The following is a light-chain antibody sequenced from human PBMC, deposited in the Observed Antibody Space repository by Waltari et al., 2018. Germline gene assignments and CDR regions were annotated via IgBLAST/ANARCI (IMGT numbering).Light chain of an antibody. CDR2: AAS. V-gene: IGKV1-6*02. CDR3: LQESDYPRT. Sequence: AIQMTQSPSSLSASVGDRVTITCRASQDLGNYLGWFQQKAGKAPKLLIFAASKLQTGVPSRFSGTGSGTDFTLTISGLQPEDSATYFCLQESDYPRTFGQGTQV. J-gene: IGKJ1*01. CDR1: QDLGNY.